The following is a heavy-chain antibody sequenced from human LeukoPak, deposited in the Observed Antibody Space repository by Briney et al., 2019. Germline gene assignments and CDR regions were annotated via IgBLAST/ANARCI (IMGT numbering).Heavy chain of an antibody. CDR3: ARDGGYDSSGFVCAFDI. Sequence: GGSLRLSCAASGFTFNTYGMNWVRQAPGKGLEWVSYISSSSSTIYYADSVKGRFTISRDNAKNSLYLQVNSLRAEDTAVYYCARDGGYDSSGFVCAFDIWGQGTMVTVSS. CDR2: ISSSSSTI. J-gene: IGHJ3*02. D-gene: IGHD3-22*01. CDR1: GFTFNTYG. V-gene: IGHV3-48*04.